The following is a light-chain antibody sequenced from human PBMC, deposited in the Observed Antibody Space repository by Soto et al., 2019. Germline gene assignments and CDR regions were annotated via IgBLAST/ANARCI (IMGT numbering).Light chain of an antibody. CDR1: SGSIASNY. Sequence: LTQPHSVSESPGKTVTISCTRSSGSIASNYVQWYQQRPGSAPTTVISEDNQRPSGVPDRFSGSIDSSSNSASLTLSGLKTEDESDYFGQSYDSSNPVFGGGTKLTVL. CDR2: EDN. J-gene: IGLJ2*01. V-gene: IGLV6-57*04. CDR3: QSYDSSNPV.